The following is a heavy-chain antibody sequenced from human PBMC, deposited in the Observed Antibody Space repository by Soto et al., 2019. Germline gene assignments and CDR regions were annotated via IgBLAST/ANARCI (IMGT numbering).Heavy chain of an antibody. Sequence: PVGSLRLSCAASGFAFSSYSMNWFRQAPVKGLAWISYISTSATTIYYADPVRGRFTVSRDNGKNSLYLQMTSLRDEDTALYYCAREGTHYDSPSGYYVGTSDLWGQGTLVTVSS. CDR3: AREGTHYDSPSGYYVGTSDL. D-gene: IGHD3-3*01. CDR2: ISTSATTI. J-gene: IGHJ5*02. CDR1: GFAFSSYS. V-gene: IGHV3-48*02.